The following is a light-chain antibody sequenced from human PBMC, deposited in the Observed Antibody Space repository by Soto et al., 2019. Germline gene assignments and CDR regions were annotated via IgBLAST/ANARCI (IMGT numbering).Light chain of an antibody. CDR3: QQYENLSTLT. Sequence: DIQITQSPSSLSASVGDRVTITCQASQGITNYLNWYQQKPGKAPKLLIYGASTLEKGVPSRFSGGGSGTDFTFTISSLQPEDIATYYCQQYENLSTLTFGGGTKVDIK. V-gene: IGKV1-33*01. CDR1: QGITNY. J-gene: IGKJ4*01. CDR2: GAS.